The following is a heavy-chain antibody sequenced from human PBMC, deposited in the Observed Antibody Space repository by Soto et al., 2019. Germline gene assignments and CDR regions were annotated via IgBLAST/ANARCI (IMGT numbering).Heavy chain of an antibody. Sequence: GGSLRLSCAASGFTVSSNYMSWVRQAPGKGLEWVSVIYSGGSTYYADSVKGRFTISRHNSKNTLYLQMNSLRAEDTAVYYCATSGYSGYELIDYWGQGTLVTVSS. J-gene: IGHJ4*02. CDR2: IYSGGST. CDR1: GFTVSSNY. CDR3: ATSGYSGYELIDY. V-gene: IGHV3-53*04. D-gene: IGHD5-12*01.